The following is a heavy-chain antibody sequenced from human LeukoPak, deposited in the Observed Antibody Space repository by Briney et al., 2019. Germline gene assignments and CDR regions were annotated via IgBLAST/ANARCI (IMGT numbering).Heavy chain of an antibody. CDR3: ARTNWGFSAFDY. Sequence: PSETLSLTCTVSGGSISSSSYSWDWIRQPPGKGLEWIGNIYHSGSTYYNPSLKSRVTISVDTSENQFSLKLSSVTAADTAVYYCARTNWGFSAFDYRGQGTLVTVSS. V-gene: IGHV4-39*01. CDR2: IYHSGST. J-gene: IGHJ4*02. D-gene: IGHD7-27*01. CDR1: GGSISSSSYS.